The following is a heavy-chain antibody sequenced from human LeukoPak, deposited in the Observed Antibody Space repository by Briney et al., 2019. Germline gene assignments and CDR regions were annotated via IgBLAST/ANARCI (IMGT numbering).Heavy chain of an antibody. Sequence: GSLRLSCAASGFTFSSYAMSWVRQAPGKGLEWVCRIRNKANGYTTEYAASVKGRFTISRDDSQNSLYLQMNSLKTEDTAVYFCARGGSWWPLDYWGQGTLVTVSS. J-gene: IGHJ4*02. V-gene: IGHV3-72*01. CDR3: ARGGSWWPLDY. D-gene: IGHD3-10*01. CDR2: IRNKANGYTT. CDR1: GFTFSSYA.